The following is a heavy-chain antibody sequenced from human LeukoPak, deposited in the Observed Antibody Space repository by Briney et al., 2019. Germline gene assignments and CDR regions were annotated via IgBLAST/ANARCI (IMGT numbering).Heavy chain of an antibody. D-gene: IGHD2-2*01. V-gene: IGHV3-30-3*01. Sequence: GGSLRLSCAASGFTFSSYAMHWVRQAPGKGLEWVALISYDGNNKYYADSVKGRFTISRDNSKNRLYLQMDSLRAEDTAVYSSASLPPDIVVVPAARLDYWGQGTLVTVSS. CDR2: ISYDGNNK. CDR1: GFTFSSYA. CDR3: ASLPPDIVVVPAARLDY. J-gene: IGHJ4*02.